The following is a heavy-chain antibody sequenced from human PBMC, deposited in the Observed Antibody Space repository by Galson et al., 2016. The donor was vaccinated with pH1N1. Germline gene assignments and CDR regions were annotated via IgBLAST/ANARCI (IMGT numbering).Heavy chain of an antibody. D-gene: IGHD3-16*02. J-gene: IGHJ4*02. V-gene: IGHV3-7*02. CDR1: GFTFSNYW. Sequence: SLRLSCAASGFTFSNYWMHWVRQVQGKELEWVTNKKEDGSETYYVDSVRGRFTISRDNAKNSLYLQMNSLRDEDTALYYCARAIGSRSAYWGQGTLVTVSS. CDR3: ARAIGSRSAY. CDR2: KKEDGSET.